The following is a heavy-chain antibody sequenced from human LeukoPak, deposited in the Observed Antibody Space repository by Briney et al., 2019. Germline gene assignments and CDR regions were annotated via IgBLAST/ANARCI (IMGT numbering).Heavy chain of an antibody. J-gene: IGHJ4*02. Sequence: NPSETLFLTCTVSGGSISSSSYYWGWIRQPPGKGLEWIGSIYYSGSTYYNPSLKSRVTISVDTSKNQFSLKLSSVTAADTAVYYCAEIRNSGSYYCWGQGTLVTVS. CDR1: GGSISSSSYY. CDR3: AEIRNSGSYYC. CDR2: IYYSGST. D-gene: IGHD1-26*01. V-gene: IGHV4-39*01.